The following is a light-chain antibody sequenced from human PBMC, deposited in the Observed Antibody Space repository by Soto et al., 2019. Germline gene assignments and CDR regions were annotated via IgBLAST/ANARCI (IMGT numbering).Light chain of an antibody. Sequence: EIVMTQSPATLSVSPGERATLSCRASQSVSSNLAWYQQKPGQAPRLLIYGASTRATGIPARFSGSGSGTDFTLTISRLEPEDSAVYYCQQHGTTFGQGTKVAIK. V-gene: IGKV3-15*01. CDR3: QQHGTT. CDR1: QSVSSN. J-gene: IGKJ1*01. CDR2: GAS.